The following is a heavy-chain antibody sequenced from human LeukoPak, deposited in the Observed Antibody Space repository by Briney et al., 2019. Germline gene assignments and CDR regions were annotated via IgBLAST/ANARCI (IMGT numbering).Heavy chain of an antibody. Sequence: GGSLRRSCAASGCSFGNENMNWVRQAPGKGLEWVSSISFSSDYIYYADSLKGRFTISRDNAQNSLYLQMNSLRADDTAIYFCARGALTTTFDYWGQGALVTVSP. J-gene: IGHJ4*02. CDR3: ARGALTTTFDY. CDR1: GCSFGNEN. D-gene: IGHD4-17*01. CDR2: ISFSSDYI. V-gene: IGHV3-21*01.